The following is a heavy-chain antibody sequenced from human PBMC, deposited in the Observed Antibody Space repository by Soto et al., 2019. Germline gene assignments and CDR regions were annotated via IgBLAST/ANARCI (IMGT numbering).Heavy chain of an antibody. CDR2: IKSKTDGGTT. D-gene: IGHD4-17*01. CDR1: GFTFSNAW. CDR3: TTLTTVTTSDFDY. V-gene: IGHV3-15*01. J-gene: IGHJ4*02. Sequence: GGSLRLSCAASGFTFSNAWMSWVRQAPGKGLEWVGHIKSKTDGGTTDYAAPVKGRFTISRDDSKNTLYLQMNSLKTEDTAVYYCTTLTTVTTSDFDYWGQGTLVTVSS.